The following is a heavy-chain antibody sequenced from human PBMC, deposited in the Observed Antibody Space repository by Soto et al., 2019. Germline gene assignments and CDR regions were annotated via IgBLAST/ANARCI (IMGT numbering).Heavy chain of an antibody. CDR3: VREAPPPITIFGVVSDYYYYGMDV. V-gene: IGHV4-30-4*01. CDR1: GGSISSGDYY. D-gene: IGHD3-3*01. CDR2: IYYSGST. Sequence: PSETLSLTCTVSGGSISSGDYYWSWIRQPPGKGLEWIGYIYYSGSTYYNPSLKSRVTISVDTSKNQFSLKLSSVTAADTAVYYCVREAPPPITIFGVVSDYYYYGMDVWGQGTTVTVSS. J-gene: IGHJ6*02.